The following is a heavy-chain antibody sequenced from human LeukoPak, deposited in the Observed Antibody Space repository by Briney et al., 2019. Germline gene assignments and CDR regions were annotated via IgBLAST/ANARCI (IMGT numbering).Heavy chain of an antibody. Sequence: GGSLRLSCAASGFTFSSYRMNWVRQAPGKGLEWVSSISSSSSYIYYADSVKGRFTISRDNAKNSLYLQMNSLRAEDTAVYYCARGRVAVAATQGDWFDPWGQGTLVTVSS. V-gene: IGHV3-21*01. CDR2: ISSSSSYI. CDR1: GFTFSSYR. D-gene: IGHD2-15*01. CDR3: ARGRVAVAATQGDWFDP. J-gene: IGHJ5*02.